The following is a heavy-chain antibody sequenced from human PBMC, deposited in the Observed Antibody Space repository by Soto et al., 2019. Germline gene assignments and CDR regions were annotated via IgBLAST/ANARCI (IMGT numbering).Heavy chain of an antibody. V-gene: IGHV3-30-3*01. J-gene: IGHJ4*02. Sequence: QVQLVESGGGVVQPGRSRRLSCAASGFTFSSYAMHWVRQAPGKGLEWVAVISYDGSNKYYADSVKGRFTISRDNSKNTLYLQMNSLRAEDTAVYYCARDGHGDSGDYWGQGTLVTVSS. D-gene: IGHD4-17*01. CDR3: ARDGHGDSGDY. CDR2: ISYDGSNK. CDR1: GFTFSSYA.